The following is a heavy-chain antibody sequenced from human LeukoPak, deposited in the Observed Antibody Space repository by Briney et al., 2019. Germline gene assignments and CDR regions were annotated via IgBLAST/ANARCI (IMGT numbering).Heavy chain of an antibody. V-gene: IGHV3-30*04. CDR1: GFTFSSYA. D-gene: IGHD6-19*01. CDR3: ARDRTGTIAVALTGFDY. Sequence: GRSLRLSCAASGFTFSSYAMHWVRQAPGKGLEWVAVISYDGSNKYYADSVKGRFTISRDNSKNTLYLQMNSLRAEDTAVYYCARDRTGTIAVALTGFDYWGQGTLVTVSS. CDR2: ISYDGSNK. J-gene: IGHJ4*02.